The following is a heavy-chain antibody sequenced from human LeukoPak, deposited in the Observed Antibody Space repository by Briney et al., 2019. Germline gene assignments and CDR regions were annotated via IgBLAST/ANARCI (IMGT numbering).Heavy chain of an antibody. J-gene: IGHJ4*02. D-gene: IGHD6-13*01. Sequence: ASVKVSCKVSGYTLTELSMHWVRQAPGQGLEWMGIINPSGGSTSYAQKFQGRVTMTRDTSTSTVYMELSSLRSEDTAVYYCARRGRSSWLDYWGQGTLVTVSS. CDR1: GYTLTELS. V-gene: IGHV1-46*01. CDR3: ARRGRSSWLDY. CDR2: INPSGGST.